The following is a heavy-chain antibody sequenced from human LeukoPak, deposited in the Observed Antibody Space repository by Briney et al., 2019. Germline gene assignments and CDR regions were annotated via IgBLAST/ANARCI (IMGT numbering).Heavy chain of an antibody. J-gene: IGHJ5*02. V-gene: IGHV1-69*06. CDR1: GGTFSSYA. CDR3: ARGGPYYDSTNNWFDP. CDR2: IIPIFGTA. D-gene: IGHD3-22*01. Sequence: GASVTVSCKASGGTFSSYAISWVQQAPGQGLEWMGGIIPIFGTANYAQKFQGRVTITADKSTSTAYMELSSLRSEDTAVYYCARGGPYYDSTNNWFDPWGQGTLVTVSS.